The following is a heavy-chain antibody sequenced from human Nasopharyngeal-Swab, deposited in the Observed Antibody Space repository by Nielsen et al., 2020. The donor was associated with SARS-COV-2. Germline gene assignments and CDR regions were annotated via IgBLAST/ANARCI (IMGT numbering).Heavy chain of an antibody. CDR2: IYYSGST. D-gene: IGHD2-2*01. CDR1: GASISSYY. CDR3: ARSIVVVPAGFDY. Sequence: SETLSLTCTVAGASISSYYWSWVRQPPGKGLEWVGYIYYSGSTNYNPSLKSRVTISVDKSKNQFSLKLSSVTAADTAVYYCARSIVVVPAGFDYWGQGTLVTVSS. J-gene: IGHJ4*01. V-gene: IGHV4-59*01.